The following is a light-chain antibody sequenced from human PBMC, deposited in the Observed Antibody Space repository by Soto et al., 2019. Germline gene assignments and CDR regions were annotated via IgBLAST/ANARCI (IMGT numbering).Light chain of an antibody. J-gene: IGKJ4*01. V-gene: IGKV3-20*01. CDR3: QQYGSSALT. CDR1: QSVSSNY. CDR2: AAS. Sequence: EIELTQSPGTLSLSPGERATLSCRASQSVSSNYLAWYQQKPGQAPRLLIYAASSMGTGIPARVSGSGSGTDFTLTINRLEPEDSAVYYCQQYGSSALTFGGGTRVEIK.